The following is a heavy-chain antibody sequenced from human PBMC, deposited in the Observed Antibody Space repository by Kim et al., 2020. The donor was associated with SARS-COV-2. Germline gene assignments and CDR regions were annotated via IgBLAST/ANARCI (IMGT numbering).Heavy chain of an antibody. D-gene: IGHD3-16*01. J-gene: IGHJ6*02. Sequence: GGSLRLSCAVSGFTFNSHAMHWVRQAPGKGLEWVAVISYDGGFKFYADSVEGRFAISRDNSKNTLYLQMNSLRTEDTAVYYCARDPTNGMTPRLNVCGMDVWGQGTTVTVSS. CDR3: ARDPTNGMTPRLNVCGMDV. V-gene: IGHV3-30*09. CDR1: GFTFNSHA. CDR2: ISYDGGFK.